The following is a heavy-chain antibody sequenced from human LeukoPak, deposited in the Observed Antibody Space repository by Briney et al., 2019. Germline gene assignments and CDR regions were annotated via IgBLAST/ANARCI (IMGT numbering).Heavy chain of an antibody. CDR1: GYTFTSYG. D-gene: IGHD1-26*01. V-gene: IGHV1-18*01. CDR2: ISAYNGNT. CDR3: ARGPSGSYPPYYYYGMDV. Sequence: ASVKVSCKASGYTFTSYGISWVRQAPGQGLEWMGWISAYNGNTNYAQKLQGRVTMTTDTSTSTAYMELRSLRSDDTAVYYCARGPSGSYPPYYYYGMDVWGQGTTVTVSS. J-gene: IGHJ6*02.